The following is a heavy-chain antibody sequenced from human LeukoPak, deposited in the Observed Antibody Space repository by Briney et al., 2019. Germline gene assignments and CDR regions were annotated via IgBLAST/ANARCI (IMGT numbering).Heavy chain of an antibody. D-gene: IGHD3-10*01. J-gene: IGHJ6*03. V-gene: IGHV1-46*01. Sequence: GASVKVSCKASGYTFTSYYMHWVRQAPGQGLEWMGIINPSGGSTSYAQKFQGRVTMTRNTSISTAYMELSSLRSEDTAVYYCARGSIYGSGSYHKRGYYYYYMDVWGKGTTVTISS. CDR3: ARGSIYGSGSYHKRGYYYYYMDV. CDR2: INPSGGST. CDR1: GYTFTSYY.